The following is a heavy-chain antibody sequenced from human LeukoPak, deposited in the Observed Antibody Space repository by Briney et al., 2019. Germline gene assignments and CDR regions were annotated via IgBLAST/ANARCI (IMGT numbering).Heavy chain of an antibody. D-gene: IGHD3-16*01. Sequence: SQTLSLTCTVSGGSISSYYWSWIRQPPGKGLEWNGYVYSTGSTSYNPSLKSRVTILVDTSRSQFSLKLTSVTAADTAIYYCARENYVRGSFGYNYFDYWGQGTLVTVSS. CDR2: VYSTGST. CDR1: GGSISSYY. CDR3: ARENYVRGSFGYNYFDY. V-gene: IGHV4-59*01. J-gene: IGHJ4*02.